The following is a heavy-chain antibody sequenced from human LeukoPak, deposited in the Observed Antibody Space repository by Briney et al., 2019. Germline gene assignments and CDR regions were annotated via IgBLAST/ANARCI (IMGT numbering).Heavy chain of an antibody. D-gene: IGHD6-13*01. CDR2: IYSGGST. CDR3: ARDPQYSSSWNFDY. J-gene: IGHJ4*02. CDR1: GFTVSSNY. Sequence: GGSLRLSCAASGFTVSSNYMSWVRQAARKGLEWDSVIYSGGSTYYADSVKGRFTISRDNSKNTLYLQLNSLRAEDTAVYYCARDPQYSSSWNFDYWGQGTLVTVSS. V-gene: IGHV3-66*02.